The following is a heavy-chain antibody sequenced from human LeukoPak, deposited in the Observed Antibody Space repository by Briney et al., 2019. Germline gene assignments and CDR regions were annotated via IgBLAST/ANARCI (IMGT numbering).Heavy chain of an antibody. Sequence: SETLSLTCTVPGDSIRSSSYSWGWIRQPPGKGLEWIGTINSGGSPYYNPSLQSRVTMSLDTSKNQVSLKLNSVTAADTAVYYCARQASVVRGVIIPWFDPWGRGTLVTASS. D-gene: IGHD3-10*01. CDR2: INSGGSP. V-gene: IGHV4-39*01. CDR1: GDSIRSSSYS. CDR3: ARQASVVRGVIIPWFDP. J-gene: IGHJ5*02.